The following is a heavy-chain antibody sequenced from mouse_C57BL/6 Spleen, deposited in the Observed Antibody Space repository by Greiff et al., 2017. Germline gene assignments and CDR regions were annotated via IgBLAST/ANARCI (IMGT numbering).Heavy chain of an antibody. Sequence: EVQLQASGGGLVQPGGSLSLSCAASGFTFTDYYMSWVRQPPGKALEWLGFIRNKANGYTTEYSASVKGRFTISRDNSQSILYLQMNALRAEDSATYYCARSTGNYWYFDVWGTGTTVTVSS. J-gene: IGHJ1*03. CDR2: IRNKANGYTT. CDR3: ARSTGNYWYFDV. V-gene: IGHV7-3*01. CDR1: GFTFTDYY.